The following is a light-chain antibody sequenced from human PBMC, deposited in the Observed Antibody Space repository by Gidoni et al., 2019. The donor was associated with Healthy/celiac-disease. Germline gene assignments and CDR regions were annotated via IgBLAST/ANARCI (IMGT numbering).Light chain of an antibody. Sequence: QMTQSPSSLSASVGARVTITCRASQSISSYLNWYQQKPGKAPKLLIYAASSLQSGVPSRFSGSGSGTDFTLTISSLQPEDFAAYYCQQSYSTPLTFXGXTKVEIK. CDR3: QQSYSTPLT. CDR1: QSISSY. V-gene: IGKV1-39*01. J-gene: IGKJ4*02. CDR2: AAS.